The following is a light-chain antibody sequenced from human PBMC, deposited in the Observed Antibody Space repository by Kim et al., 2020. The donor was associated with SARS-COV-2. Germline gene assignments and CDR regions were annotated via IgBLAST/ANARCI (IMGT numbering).Light chain of an antibody. V-gene: IGKV1-9*01. Sequence: ISNFVAWYQQKPGKAPTLLIRGASTLQNGVPSRFSGSGSETDFTLTISSLQPEDLATYYCQQLKDYPLTFGGGTKIEIK. CDR2: GAS. CDR3: QQLKDYPLT. J-gene: IGKJ4*01. CDR1: ISNF.